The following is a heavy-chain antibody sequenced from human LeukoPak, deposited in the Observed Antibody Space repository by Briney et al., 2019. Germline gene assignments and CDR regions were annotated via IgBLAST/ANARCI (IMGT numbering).Heavy chain of an antibody. CDR1: GFTFSSYS. J-gene: IGHJ6*02. Sequence: PGGSLRLSCAASGFTFSSYSMNWVRQAPGKGLEWVAVISYDGSNKYYADSVKGRFTISRDNSKNTLYLQMNSLRAEDTAVYYCARDLMVYAPYYYYGMDVWGQGTTVTVSS. CDR2: ISYDGSNK. V-gene: IGHV3-30*03. D-gene: IGHD2-8*01. CDR3: ARDLMVYAPYYYYGMDV.